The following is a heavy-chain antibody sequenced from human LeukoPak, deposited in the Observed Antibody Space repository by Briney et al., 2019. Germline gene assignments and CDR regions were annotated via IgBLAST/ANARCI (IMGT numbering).Heavy chain of an antibody. CDR1: GFTVSSNY. CDR2: IYSGGST. CDR3: ARESGTTVTTGWGYYFDY. D-gene: IGHD4-4*01. V-gene: IGHV3-66*01. Sequence: GGSLRLSCAASGFTVSSNYMSWVRQAPGKGLEWVSVIYSGGSTYYADSVMGRFTISRDNSKNTLYLQMNSLRAEDAAVYYCARESGTTVTTGWGYYFDYWGQGTLVTVSS. J-gene: IGHJ4*02.